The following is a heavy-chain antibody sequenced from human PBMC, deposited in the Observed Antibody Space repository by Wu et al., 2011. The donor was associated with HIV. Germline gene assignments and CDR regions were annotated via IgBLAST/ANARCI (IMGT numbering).Heavy chain of an antibody. CDR3: ARDPYSSSFYYYYFMDV. J-gene: IGHJ6*03. Sequence: QVQLVQSGAEVKKPGASVKVSCKASGYTFTSYGMTWVRQAPGQGLEWMGWISTHNGDTNSAQKLQDRVTMTTDTSTSTAYMELRSLRSDDTAVYYCARDPYSSSFYYYYFMDVWGKGTTVTVSS. V-gene: IGHV1-18*01. D-gene: IGHD6-6*01. CDR1: GYTFTSYG. CDR2: ISTHNGDT.